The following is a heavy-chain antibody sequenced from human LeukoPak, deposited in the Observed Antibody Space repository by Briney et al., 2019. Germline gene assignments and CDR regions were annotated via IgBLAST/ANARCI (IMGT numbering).Heavy chain of an antibody. V-gene: IGHV1-18*01. J-gene: IGHJ4*02. Sequence: RASVKVSCKASGYTFTSDGISWVRQAPGQGLEWMGWISAYNGNTNYAQKLQGRVTMTTDTSTSTAYMELRSLRSDDTAVYYCAREGSGDYVWGSYGYWGQGTLVTVSS. D-gene: IGHD3-16*01. CDR2: ISAYNGNT. CDR3: AREGSGDYVWGSYGY. CDR1: GYTFTSDG.